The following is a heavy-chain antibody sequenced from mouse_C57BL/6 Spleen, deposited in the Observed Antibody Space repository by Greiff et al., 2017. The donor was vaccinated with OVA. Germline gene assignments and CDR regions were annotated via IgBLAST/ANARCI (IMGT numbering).Heavy chain of an antibody. J-gene: IGHJ3*01. Sequence: EVKLMESGPGLVKPSQSLSLTCSVTGYSITSGYYWNWIRQFPGNKLEWMGYISYDGSNNYNPSLKNRIPITRDTSKNQFFLKLNSVTTEDTATYYCARAGGNDVGWFAYWGQGTLVTVSA. CDR3: ARAGGNDVGWFAY. D-gene: IGHD2-2*01. CDR2: ISYDGSN. V-gene: IGHV3-6*01. CDR1: GYSITSGYY.